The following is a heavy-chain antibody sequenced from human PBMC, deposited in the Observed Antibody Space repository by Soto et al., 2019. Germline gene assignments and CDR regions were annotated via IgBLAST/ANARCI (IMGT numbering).Heavy chain of an antibody. D-gene: IGHD2-15*01. CDR1: GFTFSSYG. CDR3: ARADCSGGSCYSNAFDI. V-gene: IGHV3-33*01. J-gene: IGHJ3*02. Sequence: GGSLRLSCAASGFTFSSYGMHWVRQAPGKGLEWVAVIWYDGSNKYYADSVKGRFTISRDNSKNTLYLQMNSLRAEDTAVYYCARADCSGGSCYSNAFDIWGQGTMVTVSS. CDR2: IWYDGSNK.